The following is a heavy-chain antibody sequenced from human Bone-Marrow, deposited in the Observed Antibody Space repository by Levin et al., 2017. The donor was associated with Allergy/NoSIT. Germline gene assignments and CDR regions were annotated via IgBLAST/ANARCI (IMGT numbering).Heavy chain of an antibody. D-gene: IGHD3-22*01. CDR2: ISWNGGSM. Sequence: PGGSLRLSCEAAGFTFDDYAMHWVRQAPGKGLEWVSSISWNGGSMGYADSVKGRFTISRDNAKNSLYLQMNSLRAEDTAFFYCARRAIVTNYRSGYYYDYWGQGTLVTVSS. V-gene: IGHV3-9*01. CDR1: GFTFDDYA. J-gene: IGHJ4*02. CDR3: ARRAIVTNYRSGYYYDY.